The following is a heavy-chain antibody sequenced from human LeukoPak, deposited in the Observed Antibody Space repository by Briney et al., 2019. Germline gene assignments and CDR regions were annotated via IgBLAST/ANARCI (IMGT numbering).Heavy chain of an antibody. D-gene: IGHD6-6*01. CDR2: ISHSGDT. Sequence: SETLSFTCAVYGGSFTGYYWTWVRQPPGKGLEWIGEISHSGDTNYSPSLKSRVTISVDTSRKQFSLRLSSVTAADTAVYFCARRSHYSDSSAANAWGQGTLVTVSS. CDR1: GGSFTGYY. J-gene: IGHJ5*02. CDR3: ARRSHYSDSSAANA. V-gene: IGHV4-34*01.